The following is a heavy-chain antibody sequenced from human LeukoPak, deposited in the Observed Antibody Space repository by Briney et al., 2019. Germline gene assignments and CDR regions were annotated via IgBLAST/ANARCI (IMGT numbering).Heavy chain of an antibody. J-gene: IGHJ6*03. CDR3: ARGSDCSSTSCYTRVDYYYYYMDV. D-gene: IGHD2-2*02. CDR1: GFTFSSYW. V-gene: IGHV3-7*01. CDR2: IKQDGSEK. Sequence: PGGSLRLSCAASGFTFSSYWMSWVRQAPGKGLEWVANIKQDGSEKYYVDSVKGRFTISRDNAKNSLYLQMNSLRAEDTAVYYCARGSDCSSTSCYTRVDYYYYYMDVWGKGTTVTVSS.